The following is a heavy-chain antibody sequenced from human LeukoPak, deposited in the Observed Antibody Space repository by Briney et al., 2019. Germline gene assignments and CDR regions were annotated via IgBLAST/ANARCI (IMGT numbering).Heavy chain of an antibody. D-gene: IGHD3-22*01. V-gene: IGHV3-21*01. CDR2: ISSSSSYI. CDR1: GFTFSSYS. Sequence: GGSLRLSCAASGFTFSSYSMNWVRQAPGKGLEWVSSISSSSSYIYYADSVKGRFTISRDNSKNTLYLQMNSLRAEDTAVYYCARDYYDSSGYYDYWGQGTLVTVSS. J-gene: IGHJ4*01. CDR3: ARDYYDSSGYYDY.